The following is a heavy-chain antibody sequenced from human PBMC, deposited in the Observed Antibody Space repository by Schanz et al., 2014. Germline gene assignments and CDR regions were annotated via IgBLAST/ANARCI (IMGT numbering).Heavy chain of an antibody. D-gene: IGHD1-26*01. V-gene: IGHV3-33*01. CDR1: GFTFSSYG. CDR3: ARDMGGAGSTNHPPYFYYGMDV. Sequence: QVQLVESGGGVVQPGRSLRLSCATSGFTFSSYGMHWVRQAPGKGLEWVAVIWFDGNNKYYADSVKGRFTISRDNAKNSLYLQMNSLTTEDTAVYYCARDMGGAGSTNHPPYFYYGMDVWGQGTTVTVSS. CDR2: IWFDGNNK. J-gene: IGHJ6*02.